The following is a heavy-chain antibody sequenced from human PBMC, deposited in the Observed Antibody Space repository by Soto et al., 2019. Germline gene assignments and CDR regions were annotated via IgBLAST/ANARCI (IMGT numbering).Heavy chain of an antibody. J-gene: IGHJ5*02. CDR2: AYYSGST. Sequence: PSETLSLTCSVSGGSISHCYWSWIRQSPGKGLEWIGYAYYSGSTDYNPSLKSRGTMSVDTSKNQVSLKLNSVTTADTAVYYCARDRSTYGGGGTGEVKENWFDPWGPGTLVTVSS. CDR3: ARDRSTYGGGGTGEVKENWFDP. CDR1: GGSISHCY. V-gene: IGHV4-59*01. D-gene: IGHD2-8*01.